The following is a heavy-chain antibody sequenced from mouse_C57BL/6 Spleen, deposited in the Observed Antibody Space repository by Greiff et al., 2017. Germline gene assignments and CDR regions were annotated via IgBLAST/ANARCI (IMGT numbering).Heavy chain of an antibody. J-gene: IGHJ4*01. Sequence: DVKLQESGPGLVKPSQSLSLTCSVTGYSITSGYYWNWIRQFPGNKLEWMGYISYDGSNNYNPSLKNRISITRDTSKNQFFLKLNSVTTEDTATYYCARGDYSSYAMDYWGQGTSVTVSS. CDR2: ISYDGSN. CDR1: GYSITSGYY. D-gene: IGHD2-5*01. V-gene: IGHV3-6*01. CDR3: ARGDYSSYAMDY.